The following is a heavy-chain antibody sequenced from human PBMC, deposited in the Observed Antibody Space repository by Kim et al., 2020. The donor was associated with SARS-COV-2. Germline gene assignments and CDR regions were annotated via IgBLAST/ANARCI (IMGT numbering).Heavy chain of an antibody. CDR1: GGSISSSSYY. CDR3: ARNLYGSGSYYFDY. D-gene: IGHD3-10*01. J-gene: IGHJ4*01. V-gene: IGHV4-39*01. Sequence: SETLSLTCTVSGGSISSSSYYWGWIRQPPGKGLEWIGSIYYSGSTYYNPSLKSRVTISVDTSKNQFSLKLSYVTAADTAVYYCARNLYGSGSYYFDYWG. CDR2: IYYSGST.